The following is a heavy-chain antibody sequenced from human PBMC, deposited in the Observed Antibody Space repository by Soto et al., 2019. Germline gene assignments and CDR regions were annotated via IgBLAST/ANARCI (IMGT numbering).Heavy chain of an antibody. CDR3: ARPQTSGSIAAHFDY. CDR2: IKQDGSEK. Sequence: PGGSLRLSCAASGFTFSSYWMSWVRQAPGKGLEWVANIKQDGSEKYYVDSVKGRFTISRDNAKNSLYLQMNSLRAEDTAVYYCARPQTSGSIAAHFDYWGQGTLVTVSS. J-gene: IGHJ4*02. V-gene: IGHV3-7*01. D-gene: IGHD6-6*01. CDR1: GFTFSSYW.